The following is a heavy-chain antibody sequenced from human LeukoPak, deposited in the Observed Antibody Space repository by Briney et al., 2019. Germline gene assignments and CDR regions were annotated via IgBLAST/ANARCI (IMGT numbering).Heavy chain of an antibody. V-gene: IGHV3-53*03. CDR2: IYSGGST. CDR3: ARGQSYYEAFDI. Sequence: PGGSLRLSCAASGFTVSSDYMSWVRQPPGKGLEWVSVIYSGGSTNYVDSVKGRFTISIDNSKNTLHLQMNSLRVEDTAVYYCARGQSYYEAFDIWGQGTMVTVSS. D-gene: IGHD1-26*01. J-gene: IGHJ3*02. CDR1: GFTVSSDY.